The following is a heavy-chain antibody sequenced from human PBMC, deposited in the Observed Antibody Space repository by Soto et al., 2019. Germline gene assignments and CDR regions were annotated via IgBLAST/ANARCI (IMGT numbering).Heavy chain of an antibody. CDR3: ARLAVAGTQDFDN. CDR1: GFSFSDYY. D-gene: IGHD6-19*01. J-gene: IGHJ4*02. Sequence: QVQLVESGGGLVKPGGSLRLSCAASGFSFSDYYMSWIRQAPGKGLECVSYITHSGSIIHYADSVKGRFTISRDNTKNSLYLQMNCLRAEDTAVYYCARLAVAGTQDFDNWGQGTLVTVSS. V-gene: IGHV3-11*01. CDR2: ITHSGSII.